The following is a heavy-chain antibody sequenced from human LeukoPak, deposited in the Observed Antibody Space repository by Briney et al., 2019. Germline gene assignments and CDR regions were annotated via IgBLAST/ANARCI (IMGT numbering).Heavy chain of an antibody. CDR1: GGSVSSGSYY. D-gene: IGHD3-10*01. J-gene: IGHJ6*02. Sequence: SETLSLTCTVSGGSVSSGSYYWSWIRQPPGKGLEWIGYIYYSGSTNYNPSLKSRVTISVDTSKNQFSLKLSSVTAADTAVYYCARAPRVGSKLLWFGELSPRYYYYGMDVWGQGTTVTVSS. CDR3: ARAPRVGSKLLWFGELSPRYYYYGMDV. V-gene: IGHV4-61*01. CDR2: IYYSGST.